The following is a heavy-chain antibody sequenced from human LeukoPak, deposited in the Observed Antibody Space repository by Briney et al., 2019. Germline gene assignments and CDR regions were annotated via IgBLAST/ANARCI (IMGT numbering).Heavy chain of an antibody. Sequence: SETLSLTCTVSGDSVTSYFWSWIRQPPGKGLEWVGYIFYSGTTNYNPSLRSRVTISVDTSKNQFSLKLSSVTAADTAVYYCARGPYYYDSSGAFDIWGQGTMVTVSS. CDR3: ARGPYYYDSSGAFDI. CDR1: GDSVTSYF. J-gene: IGHJ3*02. V-gene: IGHV4-59*08. CDR2: IFYSGTT. D-gene: IGHD3-22*01.